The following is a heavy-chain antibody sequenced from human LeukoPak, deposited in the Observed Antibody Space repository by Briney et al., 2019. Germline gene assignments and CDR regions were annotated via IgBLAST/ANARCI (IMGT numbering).Heavy chain of an antibody. V-gene: IGHV3-66*01. Sequence: GSLRLSCVASGFSVSHNYINWVRQAPGKGLEWVSVSYSDMNSDVKTDYADSVKGRFTISRDNAKNSLYLQMNSLRAEDTAVYYCARINGVCYVTDCYYYGMDVWGQGTTVTVSS. D-gene: IGHD2-8*01. J-gene: IGHJ6*02. CDR3: ARINGVCYVTDCYYYGMDV. CDR1: GFSVSHNY. CDR2: SYSDMNSDVKT.